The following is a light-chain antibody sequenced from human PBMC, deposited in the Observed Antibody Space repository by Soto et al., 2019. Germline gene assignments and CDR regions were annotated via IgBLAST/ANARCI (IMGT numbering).Light chain of an antibody. J-gene: IGKJ2*01. CDR2: DAS. Sequence: EIVLTQSPATLSLSPGERATLSCRASQSVSSYLAWYQQKPGQAPRLLIYDASNRATGIPARFSGSGSGTDVTLTISSLEPEDFAVYYCQQRSNWTTYTFGQGTKLEIK. V-gene: IGKV3-11*01. CDR1: QSVSSY. CDR3: QQRSNWTTYT.